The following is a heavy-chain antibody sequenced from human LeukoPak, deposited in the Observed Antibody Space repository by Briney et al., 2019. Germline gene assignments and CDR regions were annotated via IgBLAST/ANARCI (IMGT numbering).Heavy chain of an antibody. CDR1: GFTFSSYA. Sequence: PGGSLRLSCAASGFTFSSYAMSWVRQAPGKGLVWVSRINSDGSSTRYADSVKGRFTISRENAKNTLYLQMNSLRAEDTAVYYCASHDFWSGKYYFDYWGQGTLVTVSS. CDR2: INSDGSST. V-gene: IGHV3-74*01. D-gene: IGHD3-3*01. J-gene: IGHJ4*02. CDR3: ASHDFWSGKYYFDY.